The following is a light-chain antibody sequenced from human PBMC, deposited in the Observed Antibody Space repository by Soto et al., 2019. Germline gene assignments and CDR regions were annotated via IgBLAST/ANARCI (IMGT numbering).Light chain of an antibody. V-gene: IGLV1-47*01. Sequence: QSVLTQPPSASRTPGQRVTISCSGSSSNIGSNYVYWYQQLPGTAPKLLIYRNNQRPSGVPDRFSGSKSGTSASLAISGLRSEDEADYYCAAWDDSLSANYVFGNGTKVTVL. J-gene: IGLJ1*01. CDR3: AAWDDSLSANYV. CDR2: RNN. CDR1: SSNIGSNY.